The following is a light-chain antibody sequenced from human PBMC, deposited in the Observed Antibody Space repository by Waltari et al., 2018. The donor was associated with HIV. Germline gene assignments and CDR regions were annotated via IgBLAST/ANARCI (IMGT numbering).Light chain of an antibody. CDR1: SSDVGGCTY. CDR3: CSYAGSYTYV. CDR2: DVN. V-gene: IGLV2-11*01. J-gene: IGLJ1*01. Sequence: QSALTQPRSVSGSPGQPVTISCTGTSSDVGGCTYVSCYQQHPGKAPRLMIYDVNRRPSGVPGRFSGSKSGNTASLTISGLQTEDEADYYCCSYAGSYTYVFGTGTEVTVL.